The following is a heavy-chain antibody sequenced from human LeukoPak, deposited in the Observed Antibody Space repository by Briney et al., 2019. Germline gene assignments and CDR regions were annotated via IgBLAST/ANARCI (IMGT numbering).Heavy chain of an antibody. CDR3: ARETSFRYYDIWSGWDY. V-gene: IGHV6-1*01. D-gene: IGHD3-3*01. Sequence: SQTLSLTCAISGDSVSSNSAAWNWIRQSPSRGLKWLGRTFYRSKWYNDYAVSVKSRITINPDTSKNQVSLQLNSVTPEDTAVYYCARETSFRYYDIWSGWDYWGQGTLVTVSS. CDR2: TFYRSKWYN. CDR1: GDSVSSNSAA. J-gene: IGHJ4*02.